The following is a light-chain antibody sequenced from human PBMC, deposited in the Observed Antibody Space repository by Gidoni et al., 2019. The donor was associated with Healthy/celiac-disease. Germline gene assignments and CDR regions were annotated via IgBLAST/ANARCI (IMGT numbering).Light chain of an antibody. CDR1: SSDVGGYNY. V-gene: IGLV2-14*01. J-gene: IGLJ1*01. CDR2: EVS. CDR3: SSYTSSSTLRV. Sequence: QSALTQPASVSGSPGQSITISCTGTSSDVGGYNYVSWYQQHPGKAPKLMIYEVSNRPSGVSNRFSGSTAGNTASLTISGLQAEDEDDYYCSSYTSSSTLRVFGTGTKVTVL.